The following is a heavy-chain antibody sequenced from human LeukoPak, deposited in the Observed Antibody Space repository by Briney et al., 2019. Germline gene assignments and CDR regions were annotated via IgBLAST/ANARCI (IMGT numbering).Heavy chain of an antibody. Sequence: SVKVSCKASGGTFSSYAISWVRQAPGQGLEWMGGIIPIFGTANYAQKFQGRVTITADKSTSTAYMELSSLRAEDTAVYYCAKDRGPIAAAGSDYWGQGTLATVSS. CDR3: AKDRGPIAAAGSDY. J-gene: IGHJ4*02. V-gene: IGHV1-69*06. CDR1: GGTFSSYA. CDR2: IIPIFGTA. D-gene: IGHD6-13*01.